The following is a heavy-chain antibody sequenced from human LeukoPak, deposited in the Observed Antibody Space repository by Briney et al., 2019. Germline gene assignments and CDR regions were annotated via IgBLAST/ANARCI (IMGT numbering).Heavy chain of an antibody. V-gene: IGHV4-34*01. CDR1: GGSFSGYY. CDR2: INHSGST. D-gene: IGHD6-13*01. CDR3: ARYRSSWYFDY. Sequence: SETLSLTCAVYGGSFSGYYWSWIRQPPGKGLEWIGEINHSGSTNYNPSLKSRVTISVDTSKNQFSLKLSSVTAADTAVYYCARYRSSWYFDYWGQGTLVTVSS. J-gene: IGHJ4*02.